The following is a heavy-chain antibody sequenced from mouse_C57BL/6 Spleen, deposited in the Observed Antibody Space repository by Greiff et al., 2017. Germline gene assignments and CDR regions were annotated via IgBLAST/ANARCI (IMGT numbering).Heavy chain of an antibody. J-gene: IGHJ2*01. D-gene: IGHD4-1*01. CDR3: ARTPANWYYFDY. CDR1: GYTFTSYW. V-gene: IGHV1-50*01. Sequence: VQLQQPGAELVKPGASVKLSCKASGYTFTSYWMQWVKQRPGQGLEWIGEIDPSDSYTNYNQKFKGKATLTVDTSSSTAYMQLSSLTSEDSAVYYCARTPANWYYFDYWGQGTTLTVSS. CDR2: IDPSDSYT.